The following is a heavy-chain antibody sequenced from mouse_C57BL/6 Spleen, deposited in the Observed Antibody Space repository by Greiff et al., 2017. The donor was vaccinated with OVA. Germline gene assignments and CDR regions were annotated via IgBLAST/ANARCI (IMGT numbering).Heavy chain of an antibody. Sequence: VQLQQPGAELVKPGASVKMSCKASGYTFTSYWITWVKQRPGQGLEWIGDIYPGSGSTNYTEKFKSKATLTVDTSSSTAYMQLSSLTSEDSAVYYCARCYYYGSSYGAMDCWGQGTSVTVAS. CDR3: ARCYYYGSSYGAMDC. V-gene: IGHV1-55*01. J-gene: IGHJ4*01. CDR1: GYTFTSYW. D-gene: IGHD1-1*01. CDR2: IYPGSGST.